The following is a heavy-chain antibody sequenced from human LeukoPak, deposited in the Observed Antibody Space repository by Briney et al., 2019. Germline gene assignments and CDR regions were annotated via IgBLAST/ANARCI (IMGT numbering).Heavy chain of an antibody. CDR3: ARWGNDYSQFDS. D-gene: IGHD4-11*01. CDR2: ISSSSSYI. Sequence: GGSLRLSCAASGFTFSSYSMNWVRQAPGKGLEWVSSISSSSSYIYYADSVKGRFTISRDNAKNSLYLQMNSLRTEDTAVYFCARWGNDYSQFDSWGQGTLVTVS. J-gene: IGHJ4*02. V-gene: IGHV3-21*04. CDR1: GFTFSSYS.